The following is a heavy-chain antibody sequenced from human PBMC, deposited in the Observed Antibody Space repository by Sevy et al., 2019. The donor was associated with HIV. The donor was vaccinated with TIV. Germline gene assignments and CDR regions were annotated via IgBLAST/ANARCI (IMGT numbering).Heavy chain of an antibody. J-gene: IGHJ4*02. Sequence: GGSLRLSCAASGFSFSHYWMHWVRQAPGKVLEWVANIKQDESEKYYVASVKGRFTISRDNAKNSVYLQMNSLIPEDTAIYYCARGNSGSFDYWGQGTLVTVSS. D-gene: IGHD3-22*01. CDR2: IKQDESEK. CDR1: GFSFSHYW. V-gene: IGHV3-7*04. CDR3: ARGNSGSFDY.